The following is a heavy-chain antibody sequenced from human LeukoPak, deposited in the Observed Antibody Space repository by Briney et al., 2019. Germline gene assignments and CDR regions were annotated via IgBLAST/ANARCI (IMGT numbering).Heavy chain of an antibody. J-gene: IGHJ4*02. CDR1: GGSISSYS. CDR2: IYTSGTT. V-gene: IGHV4-4*07. D-gene: IGHD3-16*02. CDR3: ARGVKSMFGGIIARSLDY. Sequence: SETLSLTCIVSGGSISSYSWTWIRQPAGEGLEWIGRIYTSGTTNYEPSLKSRVTISVDRSKNQFSLKLSSVTAADTAVYYCARGVKSMFGGIIARSLDYWGQGTLVTVSS.